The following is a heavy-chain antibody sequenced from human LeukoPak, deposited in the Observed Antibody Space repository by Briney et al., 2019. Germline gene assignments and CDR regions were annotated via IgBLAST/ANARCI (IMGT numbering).Heavy chain of an antibody. J-gene: IGHJ4*02. CDR2: IYSGGRT. V-gene: IGHV3-66*01. CDR1: GFTFSSYS. Sequence: QAGGSLRLSCAASGFTFSSYSMNWVRQAPGKGLEWVSVIYSGGRTYYADSVKGRFTISRDNSKDTLYLQMNSLRAEDTAVYYCARESNSGYYLSYWGQGTLVTVSS. D-gene: IGHD3-22*01. CDR3: ARESNSGYYLSY.